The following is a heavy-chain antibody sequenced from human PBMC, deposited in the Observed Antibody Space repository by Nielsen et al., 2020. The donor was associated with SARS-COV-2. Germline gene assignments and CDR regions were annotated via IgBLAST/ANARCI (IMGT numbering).Heavy chain of an antibody. Sequence: SVKVSCKASGGTFSSYAISWVRQAPGQGLEWMGGIIPIFGTANYAQKFQGRVTITADKSTSTAYMELSSLRSEDTAVYYCAITDSGWYYYYGMDVWGQGTTVTVSS. CDR3: AITDSGWYYYYGMDV. CDR2: IIPIFGTA. CDR1: GGTFSSYA. D-gene: IGHD6-19*01. J-gene: IGHJ6*02. V-gene: IGHV1-69*06.